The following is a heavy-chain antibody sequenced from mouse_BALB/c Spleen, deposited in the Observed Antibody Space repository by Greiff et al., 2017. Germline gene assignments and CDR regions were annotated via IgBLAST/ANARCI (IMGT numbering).Heavy chain of an antibody. V-gene: IGHV3-2*02. J-gene: IGHJ4*01. CDR2: ISYSGST. Sequence: EVKLMESGPGLVKPSQSLSLTCTVTGYSITSDYAWNWIRQFPGNKLEWMGYISYSGSTSYNPSLKSRISITRDTSKNQFFLQLNSVTTEDTATYYCAYYGSSYAMDYWGQGTSVTVSS. CDR1: GYSITSDYA. D-gene: IGHD1-1*01. CDR3: AYYGSSYAMDY.